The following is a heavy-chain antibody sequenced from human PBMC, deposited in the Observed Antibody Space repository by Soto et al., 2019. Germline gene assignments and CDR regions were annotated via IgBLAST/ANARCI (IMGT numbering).Heavy chain of an antibody. CDR2: ISYDGRQM. V-gene: IGHV3-30*14. CDR3: ASIPHFRPLIQAMPVAGSRDAKFDL. D-gene: IGHD6-19*01. CDR1: GFTFSFYA. J-gene: IGHJ3*01. Sequence: QVQLVESGGGVVHPGGSLRLSCAASGFTFSFYAMHWVRQAPGKGLEWVAVISYDGRQMFFTESVKGRISISRDNSKNQLFLQMDSLRPEDTAVYYCASIPHFRPLIQAMPVAGSRDAKFDLWGQGTLVTVSS.